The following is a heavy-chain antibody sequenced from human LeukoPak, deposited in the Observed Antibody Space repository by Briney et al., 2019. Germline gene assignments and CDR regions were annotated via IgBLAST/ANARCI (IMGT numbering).Heavy chain of an antibody. D-gene: IGHD5-18*01. V-gene: IGHV3-7*01. CDR2: IKQDGSEK. CDR1: GFTFSSSA. J-gene: IGHJ4*02. CDR3: ARDTMGYSYGYGVVADY. Sequence: GSLRLSCAASGFTFSSSAMSWVRQAPGKGLEWVANIKQDGSEKYYVDSVKGRFTISRDNAKNSLYLQMNSLRAEDTAVYYCARDTMGYSYGYGVVADYWGQGALVTVSS.